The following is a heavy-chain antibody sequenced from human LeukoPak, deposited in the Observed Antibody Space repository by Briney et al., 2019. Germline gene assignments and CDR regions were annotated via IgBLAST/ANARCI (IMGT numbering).Heavy chain of an antibody. V-gene: IGHV1-69*05. D-gene: IGHD6-19*01. Sequence: GASVKVSCKASGGTFSNYAISWVRQAPGQGLEWMGGIIPILGTANYAQKFQGRVTITTVESTGTAYMELRSLRSEDTAVYYCARVGEKAYSSGWYLDYWGQGTLVTVSS. CDR1: GGTFSNYA. J-gene: IGHJ4*02. CDR3: ARVGEKAYSSGWYLDY. CDR2: IIPILGTA.